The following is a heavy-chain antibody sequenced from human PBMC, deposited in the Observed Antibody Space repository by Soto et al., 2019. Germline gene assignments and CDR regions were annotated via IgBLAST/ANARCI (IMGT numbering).Heavy chain of an antibody. CDR1: GGSFSGYY. CDR2: INHSGST. CDR3: ARRWGRFDP. V-gene: IGHV4-34*01. J-gene: IGHJ5*02. D-gene: IGHD3-16*01. Sequence: QVQLQQWGAGLLKPSETLSLTCAVYGGSFSGYYWSWIRQPPGKGLEWIGEINHSGSTNYNPSLKRRVTISVDTSKNQFYLKLSSVPAADTAVYYCARRWGRFDPWGQGTLVTVSS.